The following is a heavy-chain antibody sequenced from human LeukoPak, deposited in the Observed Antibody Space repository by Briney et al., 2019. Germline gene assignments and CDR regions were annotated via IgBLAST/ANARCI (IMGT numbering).Heavy chain of an antibody. D-gene: IGHD2-21*02. CDR2: ISYDGSNK. Sequence: PGRSLRLSCAASGFTFSSYAMHWVRQAPGKGLEWVAVISYDGSNKYYADSVKGRFTISRDNSKNTLYLQMNSLRAEDTAVYYCARDARYCGGDCYSSYFFAFDIWGQGTMVTVSS. CDR1: GFTFSSYA. CDR3: ARDARYCGGDCYSSYFFAFDI. V-gene: IGHV3-30-3*01. J-gene: IGHJ3*02.